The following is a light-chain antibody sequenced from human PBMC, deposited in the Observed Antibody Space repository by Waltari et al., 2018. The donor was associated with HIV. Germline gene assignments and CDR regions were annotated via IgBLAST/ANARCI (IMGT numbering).Light chain of an antibody. Sequence: QSVLTQPPSVSGAPGQRVTFSCTGSSSNIGAGYAVHWYQQLPGTAPKLLIYGNGNGPSGVPDRFSGSKSGTSASLAITGLQAEDEADYYCQSYDSSLRGSVFGGGTKLTVL. CDR1: SSNIGAGYA. J-gene: IGLJ2*01. CDR2: GNG. CDR3: QSYDSSLRGSV. V-gene: IGLV1-40*01.